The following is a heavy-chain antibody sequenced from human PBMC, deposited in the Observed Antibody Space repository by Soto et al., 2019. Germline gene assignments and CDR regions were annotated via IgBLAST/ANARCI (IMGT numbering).Heavy chain of an antibody. CDR2: IYRTGNT. CDR3: ARGDYQYSIDY. D-gene: IGHD2-2*01. Sequence: QLQLQESGSRLVKSSQTLSLTCTVSGDSMTSGDYSWSWIRQPPGKGLEWLGYIYRTGNTHYSPSLKSRVSISQDRSKYQFSLELTSVTAADTAVYYCARGDYQYSIDYWGQGTLVTVPS. V-gene: IGHV4-30-2*01. J-gene: IGHJ4*02. CDR1: GDSMTSGDYS.